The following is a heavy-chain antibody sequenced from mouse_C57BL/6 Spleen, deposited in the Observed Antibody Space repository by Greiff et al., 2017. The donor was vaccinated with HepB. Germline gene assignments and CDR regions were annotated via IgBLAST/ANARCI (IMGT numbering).Heavy chain of an antibody. CDR1: GYTFTSYW. D-gene: IGHD1-1*01. V-gene: IGHV1-52*01. CDR2: IDPSDSET. J-gene: IGHJ4*01. CDR3: ARVITTGAMDY. Sequence: VQLQQPGAELVRPGSSVKLSCKASGYTFTSYWMHWVKQRPIQGLEWIGNIDPSDSETHYNQKFKDKATLTVDKSSSTAYMQLSSLTSEDSAVYYCARVITTGAMDYWGQGTSVTVSS.